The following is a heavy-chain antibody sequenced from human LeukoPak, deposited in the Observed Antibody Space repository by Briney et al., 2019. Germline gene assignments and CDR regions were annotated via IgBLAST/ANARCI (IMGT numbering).Heavy chain of an antibody. CDR3: AKAGYRGGQWFFDY. CDR2: ISGSGGST. D-gene: IGHD3-22*01. Sequence: GGSLRLSCAASGFTFSSYAMSWVRQAPGKGLEWVSAISGSGGSTYYADSVKGRFTISRDHSKNTVYLQMNSLRAEDTAVYYCAKAGYRGGQWFFDYWGQGALVTVSS. J-gene: IGHJ4*02. CDR1: GFTFSSYA. V-gene: IGHV3-23*01.